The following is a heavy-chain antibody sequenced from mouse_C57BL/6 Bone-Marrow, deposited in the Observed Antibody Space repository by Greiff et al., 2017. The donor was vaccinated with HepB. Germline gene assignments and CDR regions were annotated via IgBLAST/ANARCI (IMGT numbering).Heavy chain of an antibody. CDR3: ASYRRWYFDV. J-gene: IGHJ1*03. V-gene: IGHV1-50*01. Sequence: QVQLQQPGAELVKPGASVKLSCKASGYTFTSYWMQWVKQRPGQGIEWIGEIDPSDSYTNYNQKFKGKATLTVDTSSSTAYMQLSSLTSEDSAVYYCASYRRWYFDVWGTGTTVTVSS. CDR1: GYTFTSYW. CDR2: IDPSDSYT. D-gene: IGHD2-12*01.